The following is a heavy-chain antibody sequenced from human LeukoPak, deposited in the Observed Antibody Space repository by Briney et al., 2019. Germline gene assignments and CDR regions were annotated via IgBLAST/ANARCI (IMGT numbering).Heavy chain of an antibody. J-gene: IGHJ3*02. CDR3: AREVGGSAFDI. Sequence: GRSLRLSCSASGFTFSSYAMHWVRQAPGKGLEYVSAISSNGGSTYYADPVKGRFTISRDNSKNTLYLQMNSLRAEDTAVYYCAREVGGSAFDIWGQGTMVTVSS. V-gene: IGHV3-64*04. D-gene: IGHD3-16*01. CDR2: ISSNGGST. CDR1: GFTFSSYA.